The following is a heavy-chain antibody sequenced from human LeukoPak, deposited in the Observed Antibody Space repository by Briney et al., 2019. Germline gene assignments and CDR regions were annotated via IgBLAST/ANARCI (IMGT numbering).Heavy chain of an antibody. CDR2: IYYSGST. Sequence: SETLSLTCTVSGGSISSSSYYWGWIRQPPGKGLEWIGSIYYSGSTYYNPSFKSRVTISVDTSKNQFSLKLSSVTAADTAVYYCARPAEGFLRFWEWGFFVYGGEGT. J-gene: IGHJ4*02. CDR3: ARPAEGFLRFWEWGFFVY. V-gene: IGHV4-39*07. D-gene: IGHD3-3*01. CDR1: GGSISSSSYY.